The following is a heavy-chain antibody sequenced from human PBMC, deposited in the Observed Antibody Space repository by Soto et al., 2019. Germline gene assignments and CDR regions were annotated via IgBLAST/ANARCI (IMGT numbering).Heavy chain of an antibody. CDR3: AKNQPTYSDFWSGYYKREDYYYYMDV. J-gene: IGHJ6*03. CDR1: GFPFSSYG. CDR2: ISYDGSNK. Sequence: GGSLRLSCAASGFPFSSYGMHWVRQAPGKGLEWVAVISYDGSNKYYADSVKGRFTISRDNSKNTLYLQMNSLRAEDTAVYYCAKNQPTYSDFWSGYYKREDYYYYMDVWGKGTTVTVSS. D-gene: IGHD3-3*01. V-gene: IGHV3-30*18.